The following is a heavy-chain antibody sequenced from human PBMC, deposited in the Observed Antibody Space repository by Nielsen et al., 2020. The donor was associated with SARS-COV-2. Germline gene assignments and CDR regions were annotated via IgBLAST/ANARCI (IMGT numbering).Heavy chain of an antibody. CDR3: ARPGMVRAYYYGMDV. CDR1: GFTFSSYA. J-gene: IGHJ6*02. V-gene: IGHV3-23*01. Sequence: GGSLRLSCAASGFTFSSYAMSWVRQAPGKGLEWVSAISGSGGSTYYADSVKGRFTISRDNSKNTLYLQMNSLRAEDTAVYYCARPGMVRAYYYGMDVWGQGTTVTVSS. CDR2: ISGSGGST. D-gene: IGHD3-10*01.